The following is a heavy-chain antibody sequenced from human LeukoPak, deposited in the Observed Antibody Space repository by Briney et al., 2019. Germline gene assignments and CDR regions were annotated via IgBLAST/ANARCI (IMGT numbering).Heavy chain of an antibody. CDR2: ISSSSSYI. CDR1: GFTFSSYS. V-gene: IGHV3-21*01. D-gene: IGHD5-18*01. CDR3: ARDSGYSYGYAFDY. Sequence: GGSLRLSCAASGFTFSSYSMNWVRQAPGEGLEWVSSISSSSSYIYYADSVKGRFTISRDNAKNSLYLQMNSLRAEDTAVYYCARDSGYSYGYAFDYWGQGTLVTVSS. J-gene: IGHJ4*02.